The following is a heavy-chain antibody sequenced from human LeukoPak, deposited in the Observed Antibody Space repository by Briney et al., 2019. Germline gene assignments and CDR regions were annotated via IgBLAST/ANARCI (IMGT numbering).Heavy chain of an antibody. V-gene: IGHV3-15*07. Sequence: GGSLRLSCAASGFTFSNVWMNWVRQAPGKGLEWVGRIKSKSDGGTTDYAAPVKGRLTISRDDSKNTLYLQMNSLKSEDTAVYYCTTRTNYYDSSGYYLAVYWGQGTLVTVSS. D-gene: IGHD3-22*01. CDR2: IKSKSDGGTT. J-gene: IGHJ4*02. CDR3: TTRTNYYDSSGYYLAVY. CDR1: GFTFSNVW.